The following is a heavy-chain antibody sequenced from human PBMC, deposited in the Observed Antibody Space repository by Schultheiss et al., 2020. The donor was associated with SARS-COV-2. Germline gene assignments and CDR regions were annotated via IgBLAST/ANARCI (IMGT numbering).Heavy chain of an antibody. Sequence: GESLKISCAASGFAFSSYAMNWVRQAPGKGLEWISGISGNGQIANYADSGRGRFTVSRDNSKNTLYLQMNTLRAEDTALYYCAKGPWYGEGGYFDLWGRGTLVTVSS. V-gene: IGHV3-23*01. CDR1: GFAFSSYA. J-gene: IGHJ2*01. CDR2: ISGNGQIA. CDR3: AKGPWYGEGGYFDL. D-gene: IGHD4-17*01.